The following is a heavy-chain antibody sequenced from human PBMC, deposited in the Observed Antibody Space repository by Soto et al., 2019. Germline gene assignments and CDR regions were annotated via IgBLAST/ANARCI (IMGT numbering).Heavy chain of an antibody. CDR3: ATSKLELRSTYYYYGMDV. V-gene: IGHV3-23*01. CDR2: ISGSGGST. J-gene: IGHJ6*02. Sequence: VGSLRLSCAASGFTFSSYAMSWVRQAPGKGLEWVSAISGSGGSTYYADSVKGRFTISRDNFKNTLYLQMNSLRAEDTAVYYCATSKLELRSTYYYYGMDVWGQGTTVTVSS. CDR1: GFTFSSYA. D-gene: IGHD1-7*01.